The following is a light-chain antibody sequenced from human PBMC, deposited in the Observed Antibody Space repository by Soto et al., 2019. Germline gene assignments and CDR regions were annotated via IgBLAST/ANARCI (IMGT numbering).Light chain of an antibody. Sequence: EVVLTQSPGTLSLSPGERATLSCRASQRSSSSSLAWYQHKPGQAPRLLIYDASRRATGSPDRFSGSGSGTDFTLTIRRLEPEDFAVYFCQYYGDSPGTFGQGTKVGIK. V-gene: IGKV3-20*01. CDR1: QRSSSSS. J-gene: IGKJ1*01. CDR3: QYYGDSPGT. CDR2: DAS.